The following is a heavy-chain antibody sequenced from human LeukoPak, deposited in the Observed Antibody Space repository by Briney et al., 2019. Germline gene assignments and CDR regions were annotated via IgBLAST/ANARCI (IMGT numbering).Heavy chain of an antibody. CDR2: IYTSGST. CDR3: ARPYYYDSRIDP. J-gene: IGHJ5*02. Sequence: SETLSLTCTVSGGSISSYYWSWIRQPPGKGLEWIGYIYTSGSTYYNPSLKSRVTISLDTSKNQFSLKLSSVTAADTAVYYCARPYYYDSRIDPWGQGTLVTVSS. CDR1: GGSISSYY. V-gene: IGHV4-4*09. D-gene: IGHD3-22*01.